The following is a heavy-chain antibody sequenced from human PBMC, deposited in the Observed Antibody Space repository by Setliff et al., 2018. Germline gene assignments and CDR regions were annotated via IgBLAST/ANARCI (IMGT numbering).Heavy chain of an antibody. CDR3: RFWSGYYKNDY. Sequence: SETLSLTCTVYGGSFSDYYWGWVRQPPGKGLEWIGEVNHSGSTNYIPSLKSRLTISVDTSKNQFSLKLSSVTAADTAMYYCRFWSGYYKNDYWGQGTLVTVSS. J-gene: IGHJ4*02. CDR1: GGSFSDYY. V-gene: IGHV4-34*01. D-gene: IGHD3-3*01. CDR2: VNHSGST.